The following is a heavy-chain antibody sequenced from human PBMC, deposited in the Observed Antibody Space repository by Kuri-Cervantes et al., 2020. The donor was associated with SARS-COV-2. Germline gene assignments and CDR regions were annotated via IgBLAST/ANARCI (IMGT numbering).Heavy chain of an antibody. CDR3: ARHRTTVTAPFDY. V-gene: IGHV4-39*01. Sequence: GSLRLSCTVSGGSISSSSYYWGWIRQPPGKGLEWIGSIYYSGSTNYNPSLKSRVTISVDTSKNQFSLKLSSVTAADTAVYYCARHRTTVTAPFDYWGQGTLVTVSS. D-gene: IGHD4-17*01. CDR1: GGSISSSSYY. J-gene: IGHJ4*02. CDR2: IYYSGST.